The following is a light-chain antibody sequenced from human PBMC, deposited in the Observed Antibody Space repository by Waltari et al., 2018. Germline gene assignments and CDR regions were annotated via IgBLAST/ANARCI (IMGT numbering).Light chain of an antibody. V-gene: IGLV1-44*01. Sequence: QSVLTQPPSASGTPGQRVTISCAGSSSNIGSNTVNWYQQLPGTAPKLLMYNNNQRPSGVADRFSGSKSGTSASLAISGLQSEDEADYYCAAWDDSLNGLYVFGTGTKVTVL. CDR2: NNN. CDR1: SSNIGSNT. CDR3: AAWDDSLNGLYV. J-gene: IGLJ1*01.